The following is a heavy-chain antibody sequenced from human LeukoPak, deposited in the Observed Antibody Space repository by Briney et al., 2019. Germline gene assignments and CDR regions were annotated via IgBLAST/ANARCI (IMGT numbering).Heavy chain of an antibody. CDR3: ARDLSPVVRASPMGY. D-gene: IGHD3-10*01. CDR2: ITYDGYYK. V-gene: IGHV3-30*03. Sequence: GGSLRLSCAASGFTFTSYGMHWVRQAPGKGLEWVALITYDGYYKYYSDSVKGRFTISSDTTKNTLYLQMNSLRAEDTAVYYCARDLSPVVRASPMGYWGQGTLVTVSS. CDR1: GFTFTSYG. J-gene: IGHJ4*02.